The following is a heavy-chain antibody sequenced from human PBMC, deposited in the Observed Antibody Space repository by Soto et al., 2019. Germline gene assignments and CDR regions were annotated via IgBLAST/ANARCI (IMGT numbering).Heavy chain of an antibody. CDR2: IKSKTDGGTT. J-gene: IGHJ1*01. CDR3: TTESLFGVGMIAGGFQH. D-gene: IGHD3-22*01. Sequence: EVQLVESGGGLVKPGGSLRLSCAASGFTFSNAWMSWVRQAPGKGLEWVGRIKSKTDGGTTDYAAPVKGRFTISRDDSKNTLYLQMNSLKTEDTAVYYCTTESLFGVGMIAGGFQHWGQGTLVTVSS. V-gene: IGHV3-15*01. CDR1: GFTFSNAW.